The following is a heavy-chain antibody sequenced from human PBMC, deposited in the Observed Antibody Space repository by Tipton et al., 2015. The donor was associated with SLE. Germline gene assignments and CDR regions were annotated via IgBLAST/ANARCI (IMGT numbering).Heavy chain of an antibody. V-gene: IGHV4-61*01. CDR3: ARGEDDYHSKGGWMDP. Sequence: TLSLTCNVSGGSVSSGSYYWSWIRQPPGKGLEWIGHIYYIGTTSYNPSLESRVSISIDTSKNQFSLKLRSVTAADTAVYYCARGEDDYHSKGGWMDPWGQGSLVTVSS. J-gene: IGHJ5*02. CDR1: GGSVSSGSYY. D-gene: IGHD4-11*01. CDR2: IYYIGTT.